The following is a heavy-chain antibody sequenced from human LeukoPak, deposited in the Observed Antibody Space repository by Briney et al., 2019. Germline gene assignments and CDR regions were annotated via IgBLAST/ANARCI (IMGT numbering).Heavy chain of an antibody. Sequence: GGSLRLSCAASGFTFSSYAMSWVRQAPGMGLEWVSAISGSGGSTYYADSVKGRFTISRDNSKNTLYLQMNSLRAEDTAVYYCALHRYFGWLLTRDYFDYWGQGTLVTVSS. CDR2: ISGSGGST. CDR1: GFTFSSYA. D-gene: IGHD3-9*01. CDR3: ALHRYFGWLLTRDYFDY. J-gene: IGHJ4*02. V-gene: IGHV3-23*01.